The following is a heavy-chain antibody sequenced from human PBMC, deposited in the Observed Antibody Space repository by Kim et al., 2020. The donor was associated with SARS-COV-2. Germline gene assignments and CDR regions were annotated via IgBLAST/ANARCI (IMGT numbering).Heavy chain of an antibody. Sequence: KGRLTISRDNANSTLSLQMNSLRAEDTAVYYCARSLYCSSTSCFYGMDVWGQGTTVTVSS. J-gene: IGHJ6*02. CDR3: ARSLYCSSTSCFYGMDV. V-gene: IGHV3-11*04. D-gene: IGHD2-2*01.